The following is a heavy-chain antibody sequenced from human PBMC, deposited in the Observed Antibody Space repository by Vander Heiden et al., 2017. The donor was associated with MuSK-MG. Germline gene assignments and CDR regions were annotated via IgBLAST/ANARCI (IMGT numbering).Heavy chain of an antibody. CDR3: ARSYSSGWSPQLYYFDY. CDR2: INAGNGNT. V-gene: IGHV1-3*01. CDR1: GYTFTSYA. D-gene: IGHD6-19*01. Sequence: QVQLVQSGAEVKKPGASVKVSCKASGYTFTSYAMHWVRQAPGQRLEWMGWINAGNGNTKYSQKFQGRVTITRDTSASTAYMELSSLRSEDTAVYYCARSYSSGWSPQLYYFDYWGQGTLVTVSS. J-gene: IGHJ4*02.